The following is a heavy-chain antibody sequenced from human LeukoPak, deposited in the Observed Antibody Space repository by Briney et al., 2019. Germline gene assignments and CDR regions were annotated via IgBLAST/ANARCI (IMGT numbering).Heavy chain of an antibody. J-gene: IGHJ4*02. CDR3: ARETTPLIYSGYDYRFDY. CDR2: TYYRSKLYN. CDR1: GDSFSSNSAA. V-gene: IGHV6-1*01. Sequence: SQTLSLTCAISGDSFSSNSAAWNWIRQSPSRGLEWLGRTYYRSKLYNDYAVSVKSLITINPDTSKNQFSLQLNSVTPEDTAVYYCARETTPLIYSGYDYRFDYWGQGTLVTVSS. D-gene: IGHD5-12*01.